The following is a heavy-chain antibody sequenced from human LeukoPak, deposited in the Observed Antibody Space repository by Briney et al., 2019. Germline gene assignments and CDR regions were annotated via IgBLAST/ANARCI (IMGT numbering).Heavy chain of an antibody. CDR2: VFYNGSA. CDR3: AREPHP. CDR1: GTSISDYS. Sequence: PSETLSLTCSVSGTSISDYSWSWIRQPPGKGLEWIGHVFYNGSATYNPSLKSRATMSVDTSKNQFSLKLSSVTAADTAIYYCAREPHPWGQGILVTVSS. J-gene: IGHJ5*02. V-gene: IGHV4-59*12.